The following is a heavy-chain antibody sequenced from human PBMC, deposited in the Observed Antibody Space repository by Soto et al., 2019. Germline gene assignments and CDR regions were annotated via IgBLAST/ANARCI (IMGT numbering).Heavy chain of an antibody. CDR3: ARXPMVYXXXXNRRSYYQYYYMDX. CDR2: INTYNGNT. J-gene: IGHJ6*03. D-gene: IGHD2-8*01. CDR1: GFTFSKDV. V-gene: IGHV1-18*01. Sequence: ASVKVSCKASGFTFSKDVIYWVRQAPGQGLDRMGWINTYNGNTNYAQKVQGRVSMTTDTSTSTVHMELRSLTSDDTAFYYCARXPMVYXXXXNRRSYYQYYYMDXWGKGSXVXVSS.